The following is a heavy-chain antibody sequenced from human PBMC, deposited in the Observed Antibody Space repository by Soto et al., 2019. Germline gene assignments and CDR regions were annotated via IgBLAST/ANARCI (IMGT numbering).Heavy chain of an antibody. CDR1: GGSVSSGSYY. CDR2: IYYSGST. J-gene: IGHJ5*02. V-gene: IGHV4-61*01. D-gene: IGHD3-3*01. CDR3: ARVPYDFWSDSWFDP. Sequence: SETLSLTCTVSGGSVSSGSYYWSWIRQPPGKGLEWIGYIYYSGSTNYNPSLKSRVTISVDTSKNQFSLKLSSVTAADTAVYYCARVPYDFWSDSWFDPWGQGTLVTVSS.